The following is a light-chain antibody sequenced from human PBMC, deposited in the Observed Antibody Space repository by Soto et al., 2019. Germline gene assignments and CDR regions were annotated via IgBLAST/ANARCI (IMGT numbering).Light chain of an antibody. CDR3: QQYSSYSLPT. V-gene: IGKV1-5*01. J-gene: IGKJ4*01. CDR2: DAS. CDR1: QSVSRW. Sequence: DIQMTQSPSILSASVGDSVTITCRASQSVSRWLAWYQQKPGKAPKLLIYDASSLNSGVPSRFSGSQSGTEFTLTITSLLPDDFATYFCQQYSSYSLPTFGGGTQVDIK.